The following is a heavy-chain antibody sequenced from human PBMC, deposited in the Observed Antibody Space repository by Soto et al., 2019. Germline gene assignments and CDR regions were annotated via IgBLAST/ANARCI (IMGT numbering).Heavy chain of an antibody. CDR2: ISYDGSNK. J-gene: IGHJ4*02. D-gene: IGHD6-19*01. V-gene: IGHV3-30*18. CDR3: AKDSPVADY. CDR1: GFTFSNYG. Sequence: GALRVPCSAPGFTFSNYGMHWVRQAPGKGLEWVAVISYDGSNKYYADSVKGRFTISRDDSKNTLYLQMNSLRTEDKALYYCAKDSPVADYWGQGTLVTVYS.